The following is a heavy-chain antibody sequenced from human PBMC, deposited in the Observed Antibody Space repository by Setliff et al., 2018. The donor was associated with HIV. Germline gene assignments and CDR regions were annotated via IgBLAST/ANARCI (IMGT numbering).Heavy chain of an antibody. V-gene: IGHV4-61*02. Sequence: PSETLSLTCTVSGGSINSGGYYWVWIRQPALKGLEWIGRIYTSGLTNYSPSLKGRVTISVDTSKNQVSLKLSSVTASDTAVYYCARARYIVIRGDAGMDVWGPGTTVTVSS. J-gene: IGHJ6*02. CDR1: GGSINSGGYY. D-gene: IGHD3-10*01. CDR3: ARARYIVIRGDAGMDV. CDR2: IYTSGLT.